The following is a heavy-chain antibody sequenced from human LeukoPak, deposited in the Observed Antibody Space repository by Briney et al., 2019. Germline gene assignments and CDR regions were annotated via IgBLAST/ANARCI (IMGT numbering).Heavy chain of an antibody. CDR3: ARLRDGYFLHTLIPFDM. J-gene: IGHJ3*02. D-gene: IGHD5-24*01. Sequence: ESGPTLVKPTQTLTLTCTFSGFSLSTSGMGVGWVRQPPGKALEWLAVIYWDNDHYSSPALKSRLTITKDNSKNQVVLEMTNMDPVDTGTYFCARLRDGYFLHTLIPFDMWGQGTMVTVSS. CDR1: GFSLSTSGMG. V-gene: IGHV2-5*02. CDR2: IYWDNDH.